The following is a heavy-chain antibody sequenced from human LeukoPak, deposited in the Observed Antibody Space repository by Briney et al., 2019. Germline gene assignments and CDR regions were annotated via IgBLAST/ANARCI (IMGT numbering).Heavy chain of an antibody. Sequence: SLRLSCAASGFTFDDYAMHWVRQAPGKGLEWVSGISWNSGSIGYADSVKGRFTISRDNAKNSLYLQMNSLRAEDTALYYCARSTDNSGGRAFDIWGQGTMVTVSS. V-gene: IGHV3-9*01. CDR3: ARSTDNSGGRAFDI. J-gene: IGHJ3*02. D-gene: IGHD6-25*01. CDR2: ISWNSGSI. CDR1: GFTFDDYA.